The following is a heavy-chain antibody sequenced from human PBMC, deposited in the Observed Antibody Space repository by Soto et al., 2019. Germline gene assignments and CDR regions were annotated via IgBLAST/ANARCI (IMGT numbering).Heavy chain of an antibody. J-gene: IGHJ5*02. D-gene: IGHD3-3*01. Sequence: QVHLQESGPGLVKPSETLSLTCTVSGGAISTYYWTWIRQPAGKGLEWIGRIYSSGSTKYNPSLQSRVTMSLDTYNNQFSLRRTSGTAADTAVYYCARGQRFSDWFDPWGQGTLVTVSS. V-gene: IGHV4-4*07. CDR1: GGAISTYY. CDR3: ARGQRFSDWFDP. CDR2: IYSSGST.